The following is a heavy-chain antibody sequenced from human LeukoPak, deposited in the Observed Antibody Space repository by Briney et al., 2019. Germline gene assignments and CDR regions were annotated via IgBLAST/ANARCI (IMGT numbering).Heavy chain of an antibody. CDR1: GYTFTGYY. Sequence: ASVEVSCKASGYTFTGYYMHWVRQAPGQGLEWMGWINPNSGGTNYAQKFQGRVTMTRDTSISTAYMELSRLRSDDTAVYYCARAARGGMTDAFDIWGQGTMVTVSS. V-gene: IGHV1-2*02. D-gene: IGHD3-16*01. CDR3: ARAARGGMTDAFDI. J-gene: IGHJ3*02. CDR2: INPNSGGT.